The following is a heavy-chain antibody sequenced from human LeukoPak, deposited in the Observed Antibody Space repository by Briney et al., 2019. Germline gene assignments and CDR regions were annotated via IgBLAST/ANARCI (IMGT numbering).Heavy chain of an antibody. J-gene: IGHJ4*02. CDR2: ISGSGGST. V-gene: IGHV3-23*01. CDR1: GFTFSSYG. CDR3: ARDLGQGYSSSWYVGY. Sequence: PGGSLRLSCAASGFTFSSYGMSWVRQAPGKGLEWVSAISGSGGSTYYADSVKGRFTISRDNSKNTLYLQMNSLRAEDTAVYYCARDLGQGYSSSWYVGYWGQGTLVTVSS. D-gene: IGHD6-13*01.